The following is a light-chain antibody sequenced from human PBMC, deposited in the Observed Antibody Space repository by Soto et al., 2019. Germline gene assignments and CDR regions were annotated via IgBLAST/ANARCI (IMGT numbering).Light chain of an antibody. V-gene: IGKV1-5*03. Sequence: DIQVTQSPSTLSASVGDRVTITCRASQSINDWLAWYQQKPGKAPKLLIYRASYLKSGVPPRFSGSGYGTEFSLTISSLQPDDFASYYCQQYSSYSGTFGQGTKVEIK. CDR3: QQYSSYSGT. J-gene: IGKJ1*01. CDR2: RAS. CDR1: QSINDW.